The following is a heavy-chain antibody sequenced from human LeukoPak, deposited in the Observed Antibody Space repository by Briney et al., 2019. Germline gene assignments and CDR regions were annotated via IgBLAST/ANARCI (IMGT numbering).Heavy chain of an antibody. V-gene: IGHV1-69*05. J-gene: IGHJ4*02. CDR2: IIPIFGTA. Sequence: SVKVSCKASGGTFSSYAISWVRQAPGQGLEWMGGIIPIFGTANYAQKFQGRVTITTDESTSTAYMELSSLRSEDTAVYYCARAHYYDSSGHLIGDYWGQGTLVTVSS. CDR1: GGTFSSYA. CDR3: ARAHYYDSSGHLIGDY. D-gene: IGHD3-22*01.